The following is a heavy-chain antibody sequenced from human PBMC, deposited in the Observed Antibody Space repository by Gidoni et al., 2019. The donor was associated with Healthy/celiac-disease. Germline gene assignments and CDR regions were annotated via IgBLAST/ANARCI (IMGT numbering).Heavy chain of an antibody. CDR1: GGTSSSYA. J-gene: IGHJ6*02. D-gene: IGHD2-2*01. CDR3: ATDIVVVPAAMLSDYYYGMDV. V-gene: IGHV1-69*04. Sequence: QVQLVQSGAEVQKTGASVKVSCKASGGTSSSYAISWVRQAPGQGLEWMGRIIPILGIANYAQKFQGRVTITADKSTSTAYMELSSLRSEDTAVYYCATDIVVVPAAMLSDYYYGMDVWGQGTTVTVSS. CDR2: IIPILGIA.